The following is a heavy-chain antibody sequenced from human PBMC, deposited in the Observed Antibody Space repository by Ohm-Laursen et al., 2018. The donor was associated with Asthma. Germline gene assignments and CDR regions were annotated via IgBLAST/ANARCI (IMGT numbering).Heavy chain of an antibody. V-gene: IGHV3-7*01. Sequence: SLRLSCAASGFTFSSYGMHWVRQAPGKGLEWVANIKEDGSEKYYVDSVKGRFTISRDNAKNSLYLQMNSLRAEDTAVYYCARDGGWFDPWGQGTLVPVSS. CDR1: GFTFSSYG. CDR3: ARDGGWFDP. D-gene: IGHD2-15*01. J-gene: IGHJ5*02. CDR2: IKEDGSEK.